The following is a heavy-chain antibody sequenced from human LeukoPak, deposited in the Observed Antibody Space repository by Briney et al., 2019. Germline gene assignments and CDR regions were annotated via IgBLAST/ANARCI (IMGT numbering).Heavy chain of an antibody. CDR1: GGSFSGYY. CDR3: ASRYYDFWSGYYVSNWFDP. CDR2: INHSGST. D-gene: IGHD3-3*01. V-gene: IGHV4-34*01. J-gene: IGHJ5*02. Sequence: SETLSLTCAVYGGSFSGYYWSWIRQPPGKGLEWIGEINHSGSTNYNPSLKSRVTISVDTSKNQFSLKLSSVTATDTAVYYCASRYYDFWSGYYVSNWFDPWGQGTLVTVSS.